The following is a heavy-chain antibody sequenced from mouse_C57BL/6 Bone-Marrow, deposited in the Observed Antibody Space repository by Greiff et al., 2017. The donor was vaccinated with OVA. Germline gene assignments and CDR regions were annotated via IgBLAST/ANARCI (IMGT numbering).Heavy chain of an antibody. V-gene: IGHV1-66*01. CDR2: IYPGSVNT. D-gene: IGHD2-5*01. Sequence: VQGVESGAELVRPGASVKLSCTASGINIKDDYMHWVKQRPEQGLEWIGWIYPGSVNTKYNEKFKGKATLTADTSSSTAYMQLSSLTSEDSAVYYCARSNYGGLAMDYWGQGTSVTVSS. CDR1: GINIKDDY. CDR3: ARSNYGGLAMDY. J-gene: IGHJ4*01.